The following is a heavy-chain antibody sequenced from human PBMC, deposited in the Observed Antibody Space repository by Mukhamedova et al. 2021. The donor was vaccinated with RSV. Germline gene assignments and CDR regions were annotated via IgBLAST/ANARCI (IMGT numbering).Heavy chain of an antibody. D-gene: IGHD4-17*01. J-gene: IGHJ4*02. Sequence: ADSVKGRFTISRDNAKNSVYLQMNSLRAEDTAVYYCARGGSTVTRSLDYWGQGTLVTVSS. CDR3: ARGGSTVTRSLDY. V-gene: IGHV3-21*01.